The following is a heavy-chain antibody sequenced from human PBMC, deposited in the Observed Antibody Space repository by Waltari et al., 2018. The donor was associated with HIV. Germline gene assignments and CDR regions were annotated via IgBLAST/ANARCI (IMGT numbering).Heavy chain of an antibody. V-gene: IGHV3-30*18. J-gene: IGHJ6*02. CDR1: GFTFSSYG. CDR3: AKEEGVGKSSSSLSYYYYGMDV. D-gene: IGHD6-6*01. CDR2: ISYDGSNK. Sequence: QVQLVESGGGVVQPGRSLRLSCAASGFTFSSYGMHWVRQAPGKGLEWVAVISYDGSNKYYADSVKGRFTISRDNSKNTLYLQMNSLRAEDTAVYYCAKEEGVGKSSSSLSYYYYGMDVWGQGTTVTVSS.